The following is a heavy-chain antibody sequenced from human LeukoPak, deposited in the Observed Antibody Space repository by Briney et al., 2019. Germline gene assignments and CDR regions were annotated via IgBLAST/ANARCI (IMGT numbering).Heavy chain of an antibody. D-gene: IGHD4-17*01. CDR1: GFTFNNFA. CDR3: AKSTETTTAAYDI. CDR2: ITGTGST. V-gene: IGHV3-23*01. Sequence: GGSLRLSCAASGFTFNNFAMNWVRQAPGKGLEWVSAITGTGSTYYADSVRGRFTISRDISTAILFLQMNSLRGEDTALYYCAKSTETTTAAYDIWGRGTVVTVSS. J-gene: IGHJ3*02.